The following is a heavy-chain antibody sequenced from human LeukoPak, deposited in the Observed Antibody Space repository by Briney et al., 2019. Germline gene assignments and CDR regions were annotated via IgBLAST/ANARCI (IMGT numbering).Heavy chain of an antibody. CDR3: AKASSSCLED. CDR2: INSDGSST. CDR1: GFAFSSYW. V-gene: IGHV3-74*01. D-gene: IGHD6-13*01. J-gene: IGHJ4*02. Sequence: PGGSLRLSCAASGFAFSSYWMRRVRQAPGKGLVWVSRINSDGSSTNYADSVKGRFTISRDNSKNSLYLQMNSLRTEDTALYYCAKASSSCLEDWGQGTLVTVSS.